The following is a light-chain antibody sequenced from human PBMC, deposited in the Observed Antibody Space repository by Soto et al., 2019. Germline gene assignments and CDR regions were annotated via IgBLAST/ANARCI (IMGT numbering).Light chain of an antibody. CDR3: QQYYTYWHM. J-gene: IGKJ1*01. CDR2: AAS. CDR1: QSIATY. V-gene: IGKV1-39*01. Sequence: DIQMTQSPSSLSASVGVRVTITCRASQSIATYLNWYQQKPGKAPKLLIFAASSLQSGVPSRFSGSGSGTEFTLTISSLQPDDFATYYCQQYYTYWHMFGQGTKVDIK.